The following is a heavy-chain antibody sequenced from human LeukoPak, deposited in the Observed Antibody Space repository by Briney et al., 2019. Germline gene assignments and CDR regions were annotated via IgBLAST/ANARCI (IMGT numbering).Heavy chain of an antibody. Sequence: GGSLRLSCAASGFTFSSYWMSWVRQAPGKGLEWVSAISGSGGSTYYADSVKGRFTISRDNSKNTLHLQMNSLRAEDTAVYYCAKDPIQLWPLYYYYYGMDVWGQGTTVTVSS. CDR1: GFTFSSYW. D-gene: IGHD5-18*01. V-gene: IGHV3-23*01. CDR3: AKDPIQLWPLYYYYYGMDV. J-gene: IGHJ6*02. CDR2: ISGSGGST.